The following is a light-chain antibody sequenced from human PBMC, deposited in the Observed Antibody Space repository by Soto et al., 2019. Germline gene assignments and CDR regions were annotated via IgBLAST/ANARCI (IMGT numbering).Light chain of an antibody. J-gene: IGKJ1*01. V-gene: IGKV1-5*01. CDR1: QSISSW. Sequence: DIQVTQSPSTLSASVGDRVTFTCRASQSISSWLAWYQQKPGRAPKLLIYDASTLESGVPSRFSGSGSGTEFTLTISRLQPDDFATDYGQQYNTYPWTFGQGTKVEIK. CDR3: QQYNTYPWT. CDR2: DAS.